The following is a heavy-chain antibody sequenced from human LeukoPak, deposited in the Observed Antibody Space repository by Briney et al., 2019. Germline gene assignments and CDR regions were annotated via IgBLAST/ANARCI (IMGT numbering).Heavy chain of an antibody. CDR3: ARYGSGWYFGFDY. J-gene: IGHJ4*02. Sequence: SETLSLTCAVYGGSFNSYYWSWIRQSPGKGLEWIGSIYHSGSTYYNPSLKSRVTISVDTSKNQFSLKLSSVTAADTAVYYCARYGSGWYFGFDYWGQGTLVTVSS. V-gene: IGHV4-34*01. CDR2: IYHSGST. CDR1: GGSFNSYY. D-gene: IGHD6-19*01.